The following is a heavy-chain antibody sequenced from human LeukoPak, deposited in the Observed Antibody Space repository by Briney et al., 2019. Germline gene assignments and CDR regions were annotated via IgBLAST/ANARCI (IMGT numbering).Heavy chain of an antibody. J-gene: IGHJ4*02. V-gene: IGHV3-33*01. Sequence: GGSLRLSCAASGFTFSSYAMHWIRQAPGKGLEWVAVVWYDGSKTYSADSVKGRITISRDNSKNTLYLQMNSLRAEDTAVYYCARDRSYSYFDYWGQGTLVTVSS. CDR1: GFTFSSYA. CDR2: VWYDGSKT. CDR3: ARDRSYSYFDY. D-gene: IGHD1-26*01.